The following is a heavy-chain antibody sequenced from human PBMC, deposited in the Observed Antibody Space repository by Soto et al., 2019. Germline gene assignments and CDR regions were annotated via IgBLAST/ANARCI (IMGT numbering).Heavy chain of an antibody. J-gene: IGHJ6*02. CDR3: ARVPDPNYYDFWSGYYTEGNYYYYGMDV. CDR2: IWYDGSNK. D-gene: IGHD3-3*01. V-gene: IGHV3-33*01. CDR1: GFTFSSYG. Sequence: GGSLRLSCAASGFTFSSYGMHWVRQAPGKGLEWVAVIWYDGSNKYYADSVKGRFTISRDNTKNTLYLQMNSLRAEDTAVYYCARVPDPNYYDFWSGYYTEGNYYYYGMDVWGQGTTVTVSS.